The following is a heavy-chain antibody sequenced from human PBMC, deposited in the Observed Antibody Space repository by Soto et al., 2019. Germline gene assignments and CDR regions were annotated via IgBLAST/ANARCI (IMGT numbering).Heavy chain of an antibody. CDR1: GGSISSYY. CDR2: IYYSGST. V-gene: IGHV4-59*01. J-gene: IGHJ6*03. D-gene: IGHD3-22*01. CDR3: ARAITTVHYYYMDV. Sequence: TSETLSLTCTVSGGSISSYYWSWIRQPPGKGLEWIGYIYYSGSTNYNPSLKSRVTISVDTSKNQFSLKLSSVTAADTAVYYCARAITTVHYYYMDVWGKGTTVTVSS.